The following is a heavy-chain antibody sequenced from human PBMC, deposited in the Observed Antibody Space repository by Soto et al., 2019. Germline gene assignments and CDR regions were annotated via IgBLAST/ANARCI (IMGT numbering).Heavy chain of an antibody. CDR1: GYSFTSYW. D-gene: IGHD6-13*01. J-gene: IGHJ3*02. Sequence: GESLKISCKGSGYSFTSYWISWVRQMPGKGLEWMGRIDPSDSYTNYSPSFQGHVTISADKSISTAYLQGSSLKASDTAMYYCARISQYSSSWSRAFDIWGQGTMVT. V-gene: IGHV5-10-1*01. CDR2: IDPSDSYT. CDR3: ARISQYSSSWSRAFDI.